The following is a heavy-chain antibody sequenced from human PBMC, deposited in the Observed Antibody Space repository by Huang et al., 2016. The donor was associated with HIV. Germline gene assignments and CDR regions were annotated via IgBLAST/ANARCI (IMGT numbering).Heavy chain of an antibody. CDR1: GYDFGSYG. D-gene: IGHD4-4*01. J-gene: IGHJ3*01. V-gene: IGHV1-18*01. CDR2: IGSDSRDT. CDR3: ARDPYYSNRWKRNDASFL. Sequence: QVQLVQSGGEVMQPGASVRVSCKASGYDFGSYGMSWVRQAPGQGVEWLGGIGSDSRDTSSAQKFQGRVTMTTDTSTTTTYMELRSLRSDDTAMYYCARDPYYSNRWKRNDASFLWGQGTMITVSS.